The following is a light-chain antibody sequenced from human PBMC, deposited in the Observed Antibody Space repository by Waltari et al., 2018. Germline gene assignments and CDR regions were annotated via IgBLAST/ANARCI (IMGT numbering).Light chain of an antibody. V-gene: IGLV2-14*03. CDR3: ASYTSSGALM. Sequence: QSSLTQPASVSESPGQSTTVSCTGSSSDIGDSNYVPWYQQHPGKVPNLMIYDVNNRRSGVSHRFFCSKSGNSAPVTISGLQPEDEADYYCASYTSSGALMFGGGTKVTVL. J-gene: IGLJ3*02. CDR1: SSDIGDSNY. CDR2: DVN.